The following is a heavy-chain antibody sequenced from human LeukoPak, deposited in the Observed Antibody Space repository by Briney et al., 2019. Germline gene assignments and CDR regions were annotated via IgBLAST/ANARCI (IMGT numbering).Heavy chain of an antibody. CDR3: ATELLSHFDY. Sequence: GGSLRLSCEASGFTFSDAWMSWVRQAPGRGLEWVGRIQREIDGGTTDYAAPVKGRLTISRDDSKNTLYLQMNSLKIEDTAVYYCATELLSHFDYWSQGTLVTVSS. D-gene: IGHD2-21*02. V-gene: IGHV3-15*01. J-gene: IGHJ4*02. CDR1: GFTFSDAW. CDR2: IQREIDGGTT.